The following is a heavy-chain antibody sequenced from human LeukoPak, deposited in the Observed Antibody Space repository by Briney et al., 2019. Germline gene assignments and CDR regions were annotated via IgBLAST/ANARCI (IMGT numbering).Heavy chain of an antibody. Sequence: GGSLRLSCAASGFAFSAYWMHWVRQAPGKGLAWVSRINEDATTITYADSVKGRFIISRDNSKKSLYLQMNNLRAEDTAVYYCVRDLILVWTPGDDFDFWGQGTLVIVSS. CDR1: GFAFSAYW. CDR2: INEDATTI. V-gene: IGHV3-74*01. J-gene: IGHJ4*02. D-gene: IGHD3-16*01. CDR3: VRDLILVWTPGDDFDF.